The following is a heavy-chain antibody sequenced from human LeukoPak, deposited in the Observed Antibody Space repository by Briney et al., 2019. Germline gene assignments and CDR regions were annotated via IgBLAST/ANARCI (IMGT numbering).Heavy chain of an antibody. CDR3: ASLKNPGYYYYMDV. CDR2: ISPSGGST. CDR1: GYTFTSYG. D-gene: IGHD1-14*01. J-gene: IGHJ6*03. V-gene: IGHV1-46*01. Sequence: ASVKVSCKASGYTFTSYGISWVRQAPGQGLEWMGVISPSGGSTTYAQKFQGRVTLTRDMSTSTDYLELSSLRSDDTAVYYCASLKNPGYYYYMDVWGKGTTVTVSS.